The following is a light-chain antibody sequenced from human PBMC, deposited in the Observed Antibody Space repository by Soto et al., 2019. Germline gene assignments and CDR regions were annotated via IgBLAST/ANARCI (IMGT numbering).Light chain of an antibody. J-gene: IGKJ1*01. Sequence: EIVLTQSPGTVSLSPGERATLSCRASQSVSSFLAWYQQKPGQAPRLLIYDASHRATGIPARFSGSGSGTDFTLTISSLDPEDFAVYYCQQRSNWPKTFGQGTKV. CDR3: QQRSNWPKT. CDR2: DAS. V-gene: IGKV3-11*01. CDR1: QSVSSF.